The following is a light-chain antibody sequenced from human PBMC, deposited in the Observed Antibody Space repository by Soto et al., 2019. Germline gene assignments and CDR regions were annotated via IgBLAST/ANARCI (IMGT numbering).Light chain of an antibody. Sequence: QRTQSPSSLSASVRDRVTITCRASQGISTYLAWYHQKPRKAPKLLIYAASTLHSGVPSRFSGSGSGTDFTLTISSLQPEDFATYYCQQLTSYPITFGQGTRLEIK. CDR2: AAS. V-gene: IGKV1-9*01. J-gene: IGKJ5*01. CDR1: QGISTY. CDR3: QQLTSYPIT.